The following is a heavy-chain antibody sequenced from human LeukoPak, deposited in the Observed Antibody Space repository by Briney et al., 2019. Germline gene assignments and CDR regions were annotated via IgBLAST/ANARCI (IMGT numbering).Heavy chain of an antibody. V-gene: IGHV3-23*01. CDR2: ISRSGSNT. J-gene: IGHJ4*02. D-gene: IGHD2-15*01. Sequence: PGGSLRLSCAASGFTLSNYAMTWVRQAPGKGLEWVSAISRSGSNTYYADSVKGRFTISRDNSKNTLYLQMNSLGGEDTALYYCARYCGAASCYSGFDYWGQGTLVTVAS. CDR1: GFTLSNYA. CDR3: ARYCGAASCYSGFDY.